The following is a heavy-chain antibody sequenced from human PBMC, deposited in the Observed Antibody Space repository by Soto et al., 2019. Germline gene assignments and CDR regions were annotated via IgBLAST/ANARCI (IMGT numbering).Heavy chain of an antibody. CDR3: ARDGIVVVPAALYYYYYGMDV. D-gene: IGHD2-2*01. V-gene: IGHV6-1*01. CDR1: GDSVSSNSAA. J-gene: IGHJ6*02. Sequence: SQTLSLTCVISGDSVSSNSAAWNWIRQSPSRGLEWLGRTYYRSKWYNDYAVSVKSRITINPDTSKNQFSLQLNSVTPEDTAVYYCARDGIVVVPAALYYYYYGMDVWGQGTTVTVSX. CDR2: TYYRSKWYN.